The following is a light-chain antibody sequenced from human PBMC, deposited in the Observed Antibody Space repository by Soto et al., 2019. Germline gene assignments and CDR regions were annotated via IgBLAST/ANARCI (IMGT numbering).Light chain of an antibody. CDR2: EDN. Sequence: NFMLTQPHSVSESPGKTVTISCTRSSGSIVSNYVQWYQQRPGSAPTTVIYEDNQRPSGVPDRFSGSIDSSSNSASLTISGRKTEDEADYYCQSYDSSNFWVFGVWTKLTV. CDR1: SGSIVSNY. CDR3: QSYDSSNFWV. V-gene: IGLV6-57*03. J-gene: IGLJ3*02.